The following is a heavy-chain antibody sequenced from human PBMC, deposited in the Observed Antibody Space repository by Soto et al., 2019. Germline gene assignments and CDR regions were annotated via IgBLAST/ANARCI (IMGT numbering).Heavy chain of an antibody. Sequence: SETLSLTCVVSGGSFSGYFWTWIRQSPGRGLEWIGEISHSGSRNYNPAFQSRVIISVDSSKNHVSLKLSSVTAADSATYFCANGLAYERPITTAEPFDSWGQGTLVTVSS. CDR3: ANGLAYERPITTAEPFDS. CDR2: ISHSGSR. D-gene: IGHD5-12*01. J-gene: IGHJ4*02. V-gene: IGHV4-34*01. CDR1: GGSFSGYF.